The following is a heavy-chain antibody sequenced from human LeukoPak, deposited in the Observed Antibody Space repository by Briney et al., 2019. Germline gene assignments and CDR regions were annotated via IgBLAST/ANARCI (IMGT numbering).Heavy chain of an antibody. Sequence: SETLSLTCAVYGRSFSGYYWSWIRQPPGKGLEWIGEINHSGSTNYNPSLKSRVTISVDTSKNQFSLKLSSVTAADTAVYYCARSSPIWELRYFDWLSHADFDYWGQGTLVTVSS. CDR2: INHSGST. CDR3: ARSSPIWELRYFDWLSHADFDY. J-gene: IGHJ4*02. V-gene: IGHV4-34*01. CDR1: GRSFSGYY. D-gene: IGHD3-9*01.